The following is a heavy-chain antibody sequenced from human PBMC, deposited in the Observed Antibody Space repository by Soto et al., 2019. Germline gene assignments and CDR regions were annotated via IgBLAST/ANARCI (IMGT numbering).Heavy chain of an antibody. D-gene: IGHD6-19*01. J-gene: IGHJ6*02. CDR1: GFTFSSYA. CDR2: ISYDGSNK. V-gene: IGHV3-30-3*01. Sequence: GGSLRLSCAASGFTFSSYAMHWVRQAPGKGLEWVAVISYDGSNKYYADSVKGRFTISRDNSKNTLYLQMNSLRAEDTAVYYCARGGQWLNYCYYGMDVWGQGTTVTVSS. CDR3: ARGGQWLNYCYYGMDV.